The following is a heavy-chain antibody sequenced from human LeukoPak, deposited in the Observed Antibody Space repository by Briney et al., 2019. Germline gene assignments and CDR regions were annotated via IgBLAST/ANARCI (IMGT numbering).Heavy chain of an antibody. Sequence: PGGSLRLSCAASGFTFSSYGMHWVRQAPGKGLEWVAFIRYDGSNKYYADSVKGRFTISRDNSENTLYLQMNSLRAEDTAVYYCAKALSGSYFDDAFDIWGQGTMVTISS. CDR2: IRYDGSNK. J-gene: IGHJ3*02. CDR1: GFTFSSYG. V-gene: IGHV3-30*02. CDR3: AKALSGSYFDDAFDI. D-gene: IGHD1-26*01.